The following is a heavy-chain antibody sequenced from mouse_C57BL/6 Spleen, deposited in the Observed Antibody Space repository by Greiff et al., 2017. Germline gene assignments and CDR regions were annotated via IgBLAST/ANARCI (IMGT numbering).Heavy chain of an antibody. CDR1: GYTFTSYW. J-gene: IGHJ4*01. CDR3: AIPYDYDGYYAMDY. D-gene: IGHD2-4*01. Sequence: QVHVKQPGAELVKPGASVKVSCKASGYTFTSYWMHWVKQRPGQGLEWIGRIHPSDSDTNYNQKFKGKATLTVDKSSSTAYMQLSSLTSEDSAVYYCAIPYDYDGYYAMDYWGQGTSVTVSS. V-gene: IGHV1-74*01. CDR2: IHPSDSDT.